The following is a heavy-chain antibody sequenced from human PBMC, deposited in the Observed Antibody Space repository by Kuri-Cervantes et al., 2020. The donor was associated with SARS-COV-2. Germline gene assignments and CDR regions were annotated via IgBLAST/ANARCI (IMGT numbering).Heavy chain of an antibody. D-gene: IGHD2-2*02. J-gene: IGHJ5*02. V-gene: IGHV4-34*01. CDR3: ARHTSTGWFDP. CDR1: GGSFSGYY. Sequence: SETLSLTCAVYGGSFSGYYWSWIRQPPGKGLEWIGEINHSGSTNYNPSFKSRVTVSVDTSKNQFSLKLSSVTAADTAVYYCARHTSTGWFDPWGQGTLVTVSS. CDR2: INHSGST.